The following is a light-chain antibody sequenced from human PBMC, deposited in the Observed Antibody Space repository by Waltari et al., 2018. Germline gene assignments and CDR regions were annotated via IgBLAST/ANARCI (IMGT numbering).Light chain of an antibody. CDR1: SSNIGDNI. Sequence: QSVLTQPPSASGTPGQRVTISCSGSSSNIGDNIVTWYQQFPGMAPKLLIYRNNPRPSGVPDRFSGSKSGTSASLAISGLQSEDEADYYCATWDDDLRTYVFGTATKVTVL. CDR3: ATWDDDLRTYV. CDR2: RNN. V-gene: IGLV1-44*01. J-gene: IGLJ1*01.